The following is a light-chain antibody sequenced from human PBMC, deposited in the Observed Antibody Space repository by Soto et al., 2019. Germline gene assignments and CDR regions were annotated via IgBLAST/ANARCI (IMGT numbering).Light chain of an antibody. CDR3: LQHNSYPWT. J-gene: IGKJ1*01. Sequence: DIVMTQTPLSLSVTPGQPASISCKSSQSLLHSDGKTYLYWYLQKPGQPPQLLIYEVSNRFSGVPDRFSGSGSGTEFTLTISSLQPEDFATYYCLQHNSYPWTFGQGTKVDIK. CDR2: EVS. CDR1: QSLLHSDGKTY. V-gene: IGKV2D-29*01.